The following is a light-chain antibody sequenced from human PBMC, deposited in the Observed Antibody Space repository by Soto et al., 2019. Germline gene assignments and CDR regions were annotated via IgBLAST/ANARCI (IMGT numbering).Light chain of an antibody. CDR3: QQYCSSPHT. V-gene: IGKV3-20*01. CDR1: QSVSSSY. Sequence: EIVLTQSPGTLSLSPGERATLSCRASQSVSSSYLAWYQQKPGQAPRLLIYGASSRATGIPDRFSGSGSGTDFTLTISSLEPEDFAVYYCQQYCSSPHTFGQGTKLEIK. J-gene: IGKJ2*01. CDR2: GAS.